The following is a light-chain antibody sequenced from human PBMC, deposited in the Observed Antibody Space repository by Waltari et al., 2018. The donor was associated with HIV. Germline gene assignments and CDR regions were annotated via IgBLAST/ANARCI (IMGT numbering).Light chain of an antibody. Sequence: QPVLTQPPSASGTPGQRVTISCSGSIPNIGSTTVHWYQQLPGTAPKLLIYTTNQRPSGVPDRFSGSKSGASASLAISGLQSDDEADYYCATWDDSLNGPVFGGGTKLTVL. CDR2: TTN. CDR1: IPNIGSTT. J-gene: IGLJ3*02. V-gene: IGLV1-44*01. CDR3: ATWDDSLNGPV.